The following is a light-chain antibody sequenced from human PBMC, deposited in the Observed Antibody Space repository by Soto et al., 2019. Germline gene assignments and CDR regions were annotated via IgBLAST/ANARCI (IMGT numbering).Light chain of an antibody. J-gene: IGKJ5*01. Sequence: EIVLTQSPATLSLSPGERATLSCRASQSVSTYLAWYQQKPGQAPRLLIYDASNRATGIPARFRGSGSGTDFTLTISNLEPEDFAVYYCQQRSNWPPITFGQGTRLEIK. CDR2: DAS. CDR1: QSVSTY. V-gene: IGKV3-11*01. CDR3: QQRSNWPPIT.